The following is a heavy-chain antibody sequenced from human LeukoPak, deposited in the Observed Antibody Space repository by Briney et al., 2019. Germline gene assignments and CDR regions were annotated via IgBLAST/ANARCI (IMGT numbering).Heavy chain of an antibody. D-gene: IGHD2-2*02. CDR3: ASALGYCSSTSCYSGNNWFEP. Sequence: SQTLSLTCTASGGSISSGSYYWSWIRPPAGKGLEWIGRIYTSGCTNYNPSLKSRVTISVDKSKNQFSLKLITVTAADTAVYYCASALGYCSSTSCYSGNNWFEPWGQGPLVTVSS. CDR1: GGSISSGSYY. CDR2: IYTSGCT. J-gene: IGHJ5*02. V-gene: IGHV4-61*02.